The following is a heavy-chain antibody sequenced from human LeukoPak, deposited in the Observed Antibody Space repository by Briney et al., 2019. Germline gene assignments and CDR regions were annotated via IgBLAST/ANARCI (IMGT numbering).Heavy chain of an antibody. J-gene: IGHJ4*02. D-gene: IGHD4-17*01. CDR3: ARGHRPDYGDYIGTDFDY. V-gene: IGHV1-46*01. CDR1: GYTFTSYY. CDR2: INPSGGST. Sequence: GASVKVSCKASGYTFTSYYMHWVRQAPGQGLEWMGIINPSGGSTSYAQKFQGRVTMTRDTSTSTVYMELSSLRSEDTAVYYCARGHRPDYGDYIGTDFDYWGQGTLVTVSS.